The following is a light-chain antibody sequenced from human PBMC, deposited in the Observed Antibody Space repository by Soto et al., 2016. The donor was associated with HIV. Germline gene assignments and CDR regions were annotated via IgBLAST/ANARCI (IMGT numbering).Light chain of an antibody. Sequence: DVLVTQSPLSLPVTLGQPASISCRCSQSLLHSDGKTYLYWYLQKPGQSPQLLIYEVSSRFSGVPDRFSGSGSGTDFTLKISRVEPEAVGVYYCMQGIHLPRTFGRGTKVEIK. CDR1: QSLLHSDGKTY. J-gene: IGKJ4*02. CDR3: MQGIHLPRT. CDR2: EVS. V-gene: IGKV2-29*03.